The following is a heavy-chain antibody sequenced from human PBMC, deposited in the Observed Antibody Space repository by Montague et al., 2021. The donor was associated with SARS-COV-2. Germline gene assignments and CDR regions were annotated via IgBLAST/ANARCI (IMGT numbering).Heavy chain of an antibody. Sequence: SETLSLTCSVSGDSLTYFYWSWLRQTPGKGLEWIGYISYSGSTKYNPSLQSRVTFSVDTSRNQFSLNLDSVTAADTGVYYCARGATRSFDHWGQGVLVTVSS. D-gene: IGHD1-1*01. CDR3: ARGATRSFDH. V-gene: IGHV4-59*01. J-gene: IGHJ4*02. CDR2: ISYSGST. CDR1: GDSLTYFY.